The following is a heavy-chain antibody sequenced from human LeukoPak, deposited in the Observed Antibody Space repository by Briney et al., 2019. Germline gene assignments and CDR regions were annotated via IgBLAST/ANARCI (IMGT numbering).Heavy chain of an antibody. J-gene: IGHJ4*02. CDR2: IYYSGST. CDR3: AVTYYDFWSGYFYLDY. V-gene: IGHV4-59*01. D-gene: IGHD3-3*01. CDR1: GGSISSYY. Sequence: PSETLSLTCTVSGGSISSYYWSWIRQPPGKGLEWIGYIYYSGSTNYNPSLKSRVTISVDTSKNQFSLKLSSVTAADTAVYYCAVTYYDFWSGYFYLDYCGKGTLVTVST.